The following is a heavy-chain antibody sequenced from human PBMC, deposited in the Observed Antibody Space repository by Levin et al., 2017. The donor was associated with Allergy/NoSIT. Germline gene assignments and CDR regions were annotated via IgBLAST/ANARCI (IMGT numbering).Heavy chain of an antibody. V-gene: IGHV3-64D*06. CDR1: GFTFSSYA. D-gene: IGHD5-24*01. Sequence: PGGSLRLSCSASGFTFSSYAMHWVRQAPGKGLEYVSAISSNGGSTYYADSVKGRFTISRDNSKNTLYLQMSSLRAEDTAVYYCVKNGGTGATIRGEVDYWGQGTLVTVSS. CDR2: ISSNGGST. J-gene: IGHJ4*02. CDR3: VKNGGTGATIRGEVDY.